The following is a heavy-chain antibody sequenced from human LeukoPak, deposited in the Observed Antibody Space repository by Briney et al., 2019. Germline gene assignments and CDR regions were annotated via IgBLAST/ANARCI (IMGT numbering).Heavy chain of an antibody. D-gene: IGHD6-6*01. CDR2: IYHTGTT. Sequence: SETLSLTCTVSGNSISSGYYWGWIRQPPGKGLEWIGIIYHTGTTYYNSSLKSRVTISVDTSKNQFSLKLSSVTAADTAVYWGIAARPYYYYYYMDVWGKGTTVTVSS. CDR3: IAARPYYYYYYMDV. V-gene: IGHV4-38-2*02. CDR1: GNSISSGYY. J-gene: IGHJ6*03.